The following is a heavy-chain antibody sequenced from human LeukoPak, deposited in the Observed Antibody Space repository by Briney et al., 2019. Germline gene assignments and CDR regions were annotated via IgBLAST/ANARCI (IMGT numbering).Heavy chain of an antibody. CDR1: GDSISSGGYY. J-gene: IGHJ4*02. V-gene: IGHV4-31*03. CDR2: IYYTGPT. Sequence: SETLSLTCTVSGDSISSGGYYWSWIRQPPGKGLEWLGYIYYTGPTYYNPSLRGRLAISVDTSRNQFSLKLSSVTAADMAVYYCARDSGGYGDYDYWGQGNLVTVSS. CDR3: ARDSGGYGDYDY. D-gene: IGHD4-17*01.